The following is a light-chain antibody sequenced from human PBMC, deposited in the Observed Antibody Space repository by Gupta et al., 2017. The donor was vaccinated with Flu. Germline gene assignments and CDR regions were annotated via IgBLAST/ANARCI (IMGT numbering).Light chain of an antibody. J-gene: IGKJ1*01. Sequence: DIQMTQSPSSLSASVGDRVTITCRASQSISSYLNWYQQKPGKAPKLLIYAASSLQSGVPSRFSGSGSGKYFTLTISRRQPEDFATYYCQHNDSTRAWTFGQGTKVEIK. CDR3: QHNDSTRAWT. CDR2: AAS. CDR1: QSISSY. V-gene: IGKV1-39*01.